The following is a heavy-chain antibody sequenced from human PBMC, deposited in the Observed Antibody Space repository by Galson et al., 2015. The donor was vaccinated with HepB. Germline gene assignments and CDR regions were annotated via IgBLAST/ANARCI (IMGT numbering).Heavy chain of an antibody. V-gene: IGHV3-30*04. Sequence: SLRLSCAASGFTFSSYAMHWVRQAPGKGLEWVAVISYDGSNKYYADSVKGRFTISRDNSKNTLYPQMNSLRAEDTAVYYCARDHPIDYGDYEVMDVWGQGTTVTVSS. CDR2: ISYDGSNK. D-gene: IGHD4-17*01. CDR1: GFTFSSYA. CDR3: ARDHPIDYGDYEVMDV. J-gene: IGHJ6*02.